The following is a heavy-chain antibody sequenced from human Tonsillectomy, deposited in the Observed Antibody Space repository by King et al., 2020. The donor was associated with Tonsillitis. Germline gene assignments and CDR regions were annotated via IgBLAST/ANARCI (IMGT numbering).Heavy chain of an antibody. CDR2: IYSSGST. V-gene: IGHV4-61*02. Sequence: QLQESGPGLVKPSQTLSLTCTVSGGSISSASYYWSWIRQPAGKGLEWIGRIYSSGSTNYNPSLKSRVTMSVDTSKKQFSLKLSSVTAADTAVYYCARYNQLTRLVGRPVDAFDIWGQGTMVTVSS. J-gene: IGHJ3*02. CDR1: GGSISSASYY. CDR3: ARYNQLTRLVGRPVDAFDI. D-gene: IGHD2-8*02.